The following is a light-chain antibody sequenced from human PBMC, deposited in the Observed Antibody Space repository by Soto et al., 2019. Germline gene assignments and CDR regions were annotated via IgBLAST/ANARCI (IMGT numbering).Light chain of an antibody. Sequence: QSVLTQPPSASGTPGQRVTISCSGSTSNIGTNYVYWYHQLPGTAPKLLISRNNQWPSGVPDRFSGSKSGTSASLAISGLRSEDEGDYYCAAWDDSLSGHYVFGTGTKVTVL. V-gene: IGLV1-47*01. CDR2: RNN. CDR3: AAWDDSLSGHYV. J-gene: IGLJ1*01. CDR1: TSNIGTNY.